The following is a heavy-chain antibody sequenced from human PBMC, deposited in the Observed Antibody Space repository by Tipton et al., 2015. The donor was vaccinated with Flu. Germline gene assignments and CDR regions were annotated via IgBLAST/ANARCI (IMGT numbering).Heavy chain of an antibody. V-gene: IGHV4-4*07. D-gene: IGHD5-12*01. Sequence: TLSLTCTVSGGSISSYYWSCIRQPAGKGLEWIGRIYTSGSTNYNPSLKSRVTMSVDTSKNQFSLTLSSVTASDTAVYYCARESGYDLAFDIWGQGTMVTVSS. J-gene: IGHJ3*02. CDR3: ARESGYDLAFDI. CDR1: GGSISSYY. CDR2: IYTSGST.